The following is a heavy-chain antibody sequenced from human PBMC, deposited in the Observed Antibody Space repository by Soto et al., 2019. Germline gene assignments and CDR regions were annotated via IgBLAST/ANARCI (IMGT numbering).Heavy chain of an antibody. CDR3: ASGRLQLPIFDN. CDR1: RSTFTSDA. J-gene: IGHJ4*02. D-gene: IGHD6-25*01. V-gene: IGHV1-3*01. Sequence: QVQLVQSGAEVKKPGASVKLSCKAPRSTFTSDALHWVRQAPGQRLEWMGWIISGNGNTKYSQRFQGRVTFTRDTSASTAYMDLSSLRSEDTAVYYCASGRLQLPIFDNWGQGTLVTVSS. CDR2: IISGNGNT.